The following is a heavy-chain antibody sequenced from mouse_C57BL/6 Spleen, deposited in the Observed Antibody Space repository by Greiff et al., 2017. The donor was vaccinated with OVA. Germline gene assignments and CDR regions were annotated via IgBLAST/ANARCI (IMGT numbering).Heavy chain of an antibody. CDR2: IYPGDGDT. V-gene: IGHV1-80*01. Sequence: LVESGAELVKPGASVKISCKASGYAFSSYWMNWVKQRPGKGLVWIGQIYPGDGDTNYNGKFKGKATLTADKSSSTAYMQLSSLTSEDSAVYFCARGDWFAYWGRGTLVTVSA. CDR3: ARGDWFAY. J-gene: IGHJ3*01. CDR1: GYAFSSYW.